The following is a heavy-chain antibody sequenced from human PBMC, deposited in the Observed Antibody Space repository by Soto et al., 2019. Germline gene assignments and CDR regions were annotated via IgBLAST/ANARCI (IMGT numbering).Heavy chain of an antibody. CDR2: ISGSGGYT. CDR1: GFAFSNFA. V-gene: IGHV3-23*01. D-gene: IGHD4-17*01. J-gene: IGHJ3*02. CDR3: AKGTALTPHHDAFHI. Sequence: EVQLLESGGGSVQPGGSLRLSCAASGFAFSNFAMTWVRQAPGKGLEWVSTISGSGGYTYYGDSVKGRFTISRDDSKTTLYLQRNSLTSQNTAVYYCAKGTALTPHHDAFHIWGQGTMVTVSS.